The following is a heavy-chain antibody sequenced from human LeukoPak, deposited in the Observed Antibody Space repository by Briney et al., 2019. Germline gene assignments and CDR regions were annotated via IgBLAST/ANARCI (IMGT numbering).Heavy chain of an antibody. CDR3: TTYYDSGPSKD. Sequence: GGSLRLSCAASGFTFSSYWMSWVRQAPGKGLEWVANIKQDGSEKYYVDSVKGRFTISRDNTKNSLYLQMNSLRAEDTAMYYCTTYYDSGPSKDWGQGTLVTVSS. CDR1: GFTFSSYW. J-gene: IGHJ4*02. V-gene: IGHV3-7*05. D-gene: IGHD3-22*01. CDR2: IKQDGSEK.